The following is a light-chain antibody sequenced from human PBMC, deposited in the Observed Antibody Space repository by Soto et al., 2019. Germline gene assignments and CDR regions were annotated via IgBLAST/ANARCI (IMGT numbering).Light chain of an antibody. V-gene: IGKV2-28*01. CDR3: RQALQDRT. Sequence: EIVLTQSPLSLAVTPGEPASISCRSSQSLLYSNGANYLDWYLQRPGQSPQLLIFLASNRASGVPARFSGSGSGTDFTLKISRVEAEDVGIYYCRQALQDRTFGPGTRVEF. J-gene: IGKJ1*01. CDR2: LAS. CDR1: QSLLYSNGANY.